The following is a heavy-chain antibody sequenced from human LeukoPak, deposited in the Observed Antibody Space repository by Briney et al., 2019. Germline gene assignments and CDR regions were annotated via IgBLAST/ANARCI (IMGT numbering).Heavy chain of an antibody. CDR3: ARDDPSPGYSSGWPYFDY. CDR2: ISSSSSYI. J-gene: IGHJ4*02. CDR1: GFTFSSYS. D-gene: IGHD6-19*01. V-gene: IGHV3-21*01. Sequence: GGSLRLSCAASGFTFSSYSMNWVRQAPGKGLEWVSSISSSSSYIYYADSVKGRFTISRDNAKNSLYLQMNSLRAEDTAVYYCARDDPSPGYSSGWPYFDYWGRGTLVTVSS.